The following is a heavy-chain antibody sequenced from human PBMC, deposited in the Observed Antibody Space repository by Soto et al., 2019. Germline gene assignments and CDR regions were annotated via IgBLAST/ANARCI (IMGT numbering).Heavy chain of an antibody. CDR3: ARGGYCSGGSCYRHWFDP. D-gene: IGHD2-15*01. V-gene: IGHV1-69*13. CDR2: IIPIFGTA. CDR1: GGTFSSYA. J-gene: IGHJ5*02. Sequence: SVKVSCKASGGTFSSYAISWVRQAPGQGLEWMGGIIPIFGTANYAQKFQGRVTITADESTSTAYMELSSLRSEDTAVYYCARGGYCSGGSCYRHWFDPWGQGTLVTAPQ.